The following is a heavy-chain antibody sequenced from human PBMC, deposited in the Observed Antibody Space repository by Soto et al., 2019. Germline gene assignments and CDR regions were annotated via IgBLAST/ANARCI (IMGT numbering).Heavy chain of an antibody. CDR2: IYWDDHK. CDR1: GFSLTPYGVA. D-gene: IGHD4-17*01. V-gene: IGHV2-5*02. J-gene: IGHJ6*04. CDR3: THKGKYTHSVTCGRDCYMDV. Sequence: QITLKESGPTLVKPTQTLTLTCTFSGFSLTPYGVAVGWIRQPPGKAPEWLALIYWDDHKTFRSSLKSRLTIHKDTSKSQVVLTMTNMDPVDTATYYCTHKGKYTHSVTCGRDCYMDVWCTGKTVTVSS.